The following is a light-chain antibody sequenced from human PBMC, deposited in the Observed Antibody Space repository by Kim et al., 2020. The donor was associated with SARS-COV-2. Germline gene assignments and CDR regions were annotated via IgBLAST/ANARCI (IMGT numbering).Light chain of an antibody. CDR3: QQYAFSPRT. CDR1: QSVAKNY. V-gene: IGKV3-20*01. CDR2: GAS. J-gene: IGKJ4*01. Sequence: EIVLTQSPGTLSLSPGERATLSCRASQSVAKNYLAWHRQKPGQAPRLLIYGASNRATGIPYKFSGSGSATDFILTIKGLEPEDFAVYYGQQYAFSPRTFGGGTKVDIK.